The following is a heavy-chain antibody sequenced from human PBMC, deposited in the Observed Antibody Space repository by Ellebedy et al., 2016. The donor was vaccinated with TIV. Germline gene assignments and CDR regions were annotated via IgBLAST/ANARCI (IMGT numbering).Heavy chain of an antibody. V-gene: IGHV3-23*01. CDR1: GFTFNNYA. CDR2: ITGGGGKT. J-gene: IGHJ6*02. CDR3: TNTYPEEGLDV. D-gene: IGHD2-21*01. Sequence: GGSLRLXCAASGFTFNNYAMHWVRQAPGKGLEWVSAITGGGGKTYYADSVKGRFTISRDNSINTLYLQMNSLRAEDTAKYYCTNTYPEEGLDVWGQGTTVTVSS.